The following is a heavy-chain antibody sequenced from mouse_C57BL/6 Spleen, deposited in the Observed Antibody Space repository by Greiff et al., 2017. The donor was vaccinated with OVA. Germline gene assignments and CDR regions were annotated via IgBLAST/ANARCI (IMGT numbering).Heavy chain of an antibody. J-gene: IGHJ4*01. D-gene: IGHD1-1*01. CDR2: INPNNGGT. CDR1: GYTFTDYY. CDR3: AREPTVGAMDY. Sequence: EVKLQQSGPELVKPGASVKISCKASGYTFTDYYMNWVKQSHGKSLEWIGDINPNNGGTSYNQKFKGKATLTVDKSSSTAYMELRSLTSEDSAVYYCAREPTVGAMDYWGQGTSVTVSS. V-gene: IGHV1-26*01.